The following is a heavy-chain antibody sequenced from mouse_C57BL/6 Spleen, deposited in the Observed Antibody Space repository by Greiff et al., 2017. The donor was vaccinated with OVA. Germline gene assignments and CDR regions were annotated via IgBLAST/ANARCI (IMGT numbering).Heavy chain of an antibody. CDR1: GYTFTDYY. V-gene: IGHV1-75*01. CDR2: IFPGSGST. D-gene: IGHD2-4*01. CDR3: ARPIYDYDAMDY. J-gene: IGHJ4*01. Sequence: QVQLKESGPELVKPGASVKISCKASGYTFTDYYINWVKQRPGQGLEWIGWIFPGSGSTYYNEKFKGKATLTVDKSSSTAYMLLSSLTYEDSAVYCGARPIYDYDAMDYWGQGTSVTVAS.